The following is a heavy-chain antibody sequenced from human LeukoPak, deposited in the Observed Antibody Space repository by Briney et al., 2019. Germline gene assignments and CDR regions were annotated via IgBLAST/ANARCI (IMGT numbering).Heavy chain of an antibody. J-gene: IGHJ3*02. D-gene: IGHD3-22*01. V-gene: IGHV3-53*01. CDR2: IYSGGST. CDR1: ELTLSSNY. Sequence: GGSLRLSCAASELTLSSNYMSWIRQAPGRGLEWVSFIYSGGSTYYADSVRGRFIISRDNSKNTLYLQMNSLRAEDTAVYYCAKDHYYDSSGYYYPTVTFDIWGQGTMVTVSS. CDR3: AKDHYYDSSGYYYPTVTFDI.